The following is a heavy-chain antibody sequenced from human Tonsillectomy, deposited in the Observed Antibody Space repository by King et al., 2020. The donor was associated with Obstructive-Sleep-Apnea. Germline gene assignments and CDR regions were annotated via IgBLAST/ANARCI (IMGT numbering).Heavy chain of an antibody. D-gene: IGHD3-9*01. CDR3: ARGAVTGYYFDY. V-gene: IGHV4-4*02. J-gene: IGHJ4*02. CDR2: IYPGGNT. Sequence: VQLQESGPGLVKPSGTLSLTCAVSGGSISDSNWWTWVRQPPGKGLEWIGEIYPGGNTNYNPSLKSRVTISGDKSRIQFSLRLTSVTAADTAVYYCARGAVTGYYFDYWGQGTLVTVSS. CDR1: GGSISDSNW.